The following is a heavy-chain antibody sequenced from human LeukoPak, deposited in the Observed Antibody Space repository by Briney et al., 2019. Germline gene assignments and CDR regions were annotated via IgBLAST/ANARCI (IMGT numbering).Heavy chain of an antibody. CDR2: IIPIFGTA. J-gene: IGHJ4*02. Sequence: SVKVSCKASGGTFSSYAISWVRQAPGQGLEWMGGIIPIFGTANYAQKFQGRVTITADESTSTAYMELSSLRSEDTAMYYCARDSYSSGWWDYWGQGTLVTVSS. D-gene: IGHD6-19*01. CDR1: GGTFSSYA. V-gene: IGHV1-69*13. CDR3: ARDSYSSGWWDY.